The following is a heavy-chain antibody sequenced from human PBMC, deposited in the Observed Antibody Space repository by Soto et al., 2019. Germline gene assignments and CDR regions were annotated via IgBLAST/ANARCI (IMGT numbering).Heavy chain of an antibody. CDR1: GFTFSSYA. CDR2: ISSNGGST. Sequence: GGSLRLSCSASGFTFSSYAMHRVRQAPGKGLEYVSAISSNGGSTYYADSVKGRFTISRDNSKNTLYLQMSSLRAEDTAVYYCVKDKGGMYYYDSSGPRNEIWGQGTLVTVSS. CDR3: VKDKGGMYYYDSSGPRNEI. D-gene: IGHD3-22*01. V-gene: IGHV3-64D*08. J-gene: IGHJ4*02.